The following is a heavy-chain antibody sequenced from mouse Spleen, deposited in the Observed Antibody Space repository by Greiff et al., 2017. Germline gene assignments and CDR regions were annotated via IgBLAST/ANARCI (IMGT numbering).Heavy chain of an antibody. CDR3: ARPSLYGSSFDY. J-gene: IGHJ2*01. CDR1: GYTFTSYW. D-gene: IGHD1-1*01. Sequence: QVQLQQPGAELVMPGASVKLSCKASGYTFTSYWMHWVKQRPGQGLEWIGEIDPSDSYTNYNQKFKGKATLTVDKSSSTAYMQLSSLTSEDSAVYYCARPSLYGSSFDYWGQGTTLTVSS. V-gene: IGHV1-69*01. CDR2: IDPSDSYT.